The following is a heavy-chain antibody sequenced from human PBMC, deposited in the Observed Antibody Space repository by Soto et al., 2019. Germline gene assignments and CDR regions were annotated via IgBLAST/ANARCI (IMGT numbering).Heavy chain of an antibody. CDR2: IRYDGSNQ. Sequence: LRLSCAASGFTFSTYGMHWVRQAPGKGLEWVAGIRYDGSNQYYADSVKGQFTISRDNSKNTLYMQMDSLRADGTAVYYCARDFTAGATYSGPSYYAMDVWGQGTTVTVSS. CDR3: ARDFTAGATYSGPSYYAMDV. V-gene: IGHV3-33*01. D-gene: IGHD1-26*01. CDR1: GFTFSTYG. J-gene: IGHJ6*02.